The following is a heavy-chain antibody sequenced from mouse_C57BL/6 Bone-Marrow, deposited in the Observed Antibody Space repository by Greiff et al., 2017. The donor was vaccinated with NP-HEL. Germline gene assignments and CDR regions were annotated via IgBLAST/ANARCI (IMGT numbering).Heavy chain of an antibody. Sequence: VHVKQSGAELVRPGASVKLSCTASGFNIKDDYMHWVKQRPEQGLEWIGWIDPENGDTEYASKFQGKATITADTSSNTAYLQLSSLTSEDTAVYYCTTLLLVDYWGQGTSVTVSS. CDR2: IDPENGDT. V-gene: IGHV14-4*01. D-gene: IGHD2-1*01. J-gene: IGHJ4*01. CDR1: GFNIKDDY. CDR3: TTLLLVDY.